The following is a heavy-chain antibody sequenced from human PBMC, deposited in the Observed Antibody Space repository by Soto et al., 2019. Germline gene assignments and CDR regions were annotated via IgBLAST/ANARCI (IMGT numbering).Heavy chain of an antibody. CDR3: ARDLPYYDSSGNVFDI. CDR1: GFTFRAYA. V-gene: IGHV3-30-3*01. J-gene: IGHJ3*02. D-gene: IGHD3-22*01. Sequence: PGGSLRLSCAASGFTFRAYALHWVRQTPGKGLEWVAVISYDEVTKYYADSVKGRFTISRDNSKNTLYLQMNNLGTEDTAVYYCARDLPYYDSSGNVFDIWGQGTKVTVSS. CDR2: ISYDEVTK.